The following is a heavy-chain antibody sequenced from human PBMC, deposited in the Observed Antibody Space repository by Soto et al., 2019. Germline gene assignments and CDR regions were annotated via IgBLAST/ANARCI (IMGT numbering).Heavy chain of an antibody. V-gene: IGHV1-8*01. D-gene: IGHD4-17*01. CDR3: ARVWYGDYDLSLSYYYYYMDV. Sequence: ASVKVSCKASGYTFTSYDINWVRQATGQGLEWMGWMNPNSGNTGYAQKFQGRVTMTRNTSISTAYMELSSLRSEDTAVYYCARVWYGDYDLSLSYYYYYMDVWGKGTTVTVSS. CDR1: GYTFTSYD. CDR2: MNPNSGNT. J-gene: IGHJ6*03.